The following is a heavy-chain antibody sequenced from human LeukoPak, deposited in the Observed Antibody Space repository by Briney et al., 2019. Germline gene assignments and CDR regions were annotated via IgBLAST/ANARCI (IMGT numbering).Heavy chain of an antibody. CDR3: ARRPHAMGAPRPYYFEY. J-gene: IGHJ4*02. CDR2: IIPIFGTA. D-gene: IGHD6-6*01. Sequence: SVKVSCKASGYTFTSYYMHWVRQAPGQGLEWMGGIIPIFGTANYAQKFQGRVTITTDESTSTAYMQLSSLRSEDTAVYYCARRPHAMGAPRPYYFEYWGQGTLVTVSS. CDR1: GYTFTSYY. V-gene: IGHV1-69*05.